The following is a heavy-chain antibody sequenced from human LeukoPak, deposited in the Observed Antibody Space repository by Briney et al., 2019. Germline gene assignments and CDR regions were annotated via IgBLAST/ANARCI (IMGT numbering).Heavy chain of an antibody. J-gene: IGHJ4*02. CDR1: GFTFSSYA. CDR3: AKVAGEQWLVWELDY. D-gene: IGHD6-19*01. V-gene: IGHV3-23*01. CDR2: ISGSGGST. Sequence: PGGSLRLSCAASGFTFSSYAMSSVREAPGKGLERVSAISGSGGSTYYADSVKGRFTISRENSKNTLYLQMNSLRAEDTAVYYCAKVAGEQWLVWELDYWGQGTLVTVSS.